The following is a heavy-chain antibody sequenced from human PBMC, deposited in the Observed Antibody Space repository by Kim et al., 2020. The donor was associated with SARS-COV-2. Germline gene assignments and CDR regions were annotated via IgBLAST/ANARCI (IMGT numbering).Heavy chain of an antibody. D-gene: IGHD2-15*01. Sequence: SETLSLTCTVSGGSISSYYWSWIRQPPGKGLEWIGDIYYSGSTNYNPSLKSRITMSIDTSKNQFSLKLSSVTAADTAVYYCARAYSNYNYYYMDVWGKGT. V-gene: IGHV4-59*01. CDR1: GGSISSYY. CDR2: IYYSGST. CDR3: ARAYSNYNYYYMDV. J-gene: IGHJ6*03.